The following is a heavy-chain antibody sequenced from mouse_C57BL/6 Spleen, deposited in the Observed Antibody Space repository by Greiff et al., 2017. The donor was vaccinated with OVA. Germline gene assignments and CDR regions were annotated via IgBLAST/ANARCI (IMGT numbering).Heavy chain of an antibody. V-gene: IGHV1-55*01. J-gene: IGHJ4*01. CDR1: GYTFTSYW. CDR2: IYPGSGST. CDR3: AKRPMDGYCGAMDY. Sequence: QVQLQQPGAELVKPGASVKMSCKASGYTFTSYWITWVKQRPGQGLEWIGDIYPGSGSTNYNEKFKSKATLTVDTSSSTAYMQLSSLTSEDSAIYYCAKRPMDGYCGAMDYWGQGTSVTVSS. D-gene: IGHD2-3*01.